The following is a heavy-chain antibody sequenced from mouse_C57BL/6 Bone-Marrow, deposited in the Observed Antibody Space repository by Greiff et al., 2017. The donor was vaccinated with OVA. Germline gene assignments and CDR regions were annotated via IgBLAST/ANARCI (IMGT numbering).Heavy chain of an antibody. CDR3: ARTMVTENAMDY. J-gene: IGHJ4*01. CDR1: GFTFSDYY. CDR2: ISNGGGST. V-gene: IGHV5-12*01. D-gene: IGHD2-2*01. Sequence: EVQLVESGGGLVQPGGSLKLSCAASGFTFSDYYMYWVRQTPEKRLEWVAYISNGGGSTYYPDTVKGRFTISRDNAKNTPYLQMSRLKSEDTAMYYCARTMVTENAMDYWGQGTSVTVSS.